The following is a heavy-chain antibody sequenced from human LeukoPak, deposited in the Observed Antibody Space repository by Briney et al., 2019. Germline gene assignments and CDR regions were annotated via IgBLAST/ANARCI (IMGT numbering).Heavy chain of an antibody. CDR1: GGAFSIYA. CDR3: ARVPTESTTGTTFWWFDP. D-gene: IGHD1-1*01. Sequence: PVKVSCKGSGGAFSIYAICWVRQAPAPGLELMGMVIPILGIANYAQKFQGRVTITADKSTSTAYMELSSLRSEDTAVYYCARVPTESTTGTTFWWFDPWGQGTLVTVSS. CDR2: VIPILGIA. V-gene: IGHV1-69*04. J-gene: IGHJ5*02.